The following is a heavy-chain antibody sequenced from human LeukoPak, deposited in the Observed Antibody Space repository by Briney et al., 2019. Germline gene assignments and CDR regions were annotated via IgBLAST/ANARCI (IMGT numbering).Heavy chain of an antibody. Sequence: GRSLRLSCAASGFTFSSYSMNWVRQAPGKGLEWVSSISSSSSYIYYADSVKGRFTISRDNAKNSLYLQMNSLRAEDTAVYYCARDRRSHHYFDYWGQGTLVTVSS. V-gene: IGHV3-21*01. CDR3: ARDRRSHHYFDY. CDR2: ISSSSSYI. CDR1: GFTFSSYS. J-gene: IGHJ4*02.